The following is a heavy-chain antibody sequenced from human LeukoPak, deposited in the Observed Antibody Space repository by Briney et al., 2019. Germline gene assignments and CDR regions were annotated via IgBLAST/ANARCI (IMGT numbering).Heavy chain of an antibody. D-gene: IGHD3-22*01. CDR2: IYTSGST. V-gene: IGHV4-4*07. CDR3: AREAGYYYDSSGYYYVYYFDY. J-gene: IGHJ4*02. CDR1: GGSISSYY. Sequence: PSETLSLTCTVSGGSISSYYWSWIRQPAGKGLEWIGRIYTSGSTNYNPSLKSRVTMSVDTSKNQFSLKLSSVTAADTAVYYCAREAGYYYDSSGYYYVYYFDYWGQGTLVTVSS.